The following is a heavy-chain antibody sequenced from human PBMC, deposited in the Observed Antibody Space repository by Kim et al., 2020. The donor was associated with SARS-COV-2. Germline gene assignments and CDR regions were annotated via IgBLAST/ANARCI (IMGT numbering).Heavy chain of an antibody. CDR3: AKVGDSSGYYHFDY. D-gene: IGHD3-22*01. Sequence: GGSLRLSCAASGFTFSSYAMSWVRQAPGKGLDWVSGISGSSGTTYFADSVKGRFTISRDNSKNTLYLQMNRLRAEETAVYYCAKVGDSSGYYHFDYWGQG. CDR2: ISGSSGTT. V-gene: IGHV3-23*01. CDR1: GFTFSSYA. J-gene: IGHJ4*02.